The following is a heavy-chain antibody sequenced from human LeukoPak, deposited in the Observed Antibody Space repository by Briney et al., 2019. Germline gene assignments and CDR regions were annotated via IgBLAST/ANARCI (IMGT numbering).Heavy chain of an antibody. V-gene: IGHV4-38-2*01. CDR3: ARASRDSSSSNYMRRFDY. D-gene: IGHD3-22*01. J-gene: IGHJ4*02. CDR2: IYHSGST. CDR1: GYSISSDNY. Sequence: SETLSLTCAVSGYSISSDNYWVWIRQPPGQGLEWTGGIYHSGSTYYNPSLKSRVTTSVDTSKNQFSLKLSSVTAADTAVYYCARASRDSSSSNYMRRFDYWGQGTLVTVSS.